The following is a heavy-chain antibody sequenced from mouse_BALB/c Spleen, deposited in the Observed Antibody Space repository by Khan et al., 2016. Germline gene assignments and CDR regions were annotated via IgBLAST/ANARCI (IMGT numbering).Heavy chain of an antibody. Sequence: EVQLQESGPGLVKPSQSLSLTCTVTGYSITSDYAWNWIRQFPGNKLEWVGYISYSGSTSYNPSLKSRISITRATSKNQFFLQLNSVTTEDTATYYCASTAYYVDYWGQGTTLTVSS. J-gene: IGHJ2*01. CDR1: GYSITSDYA. D-gene: IGHD4-1*02. CDR3: ASTAYYVDY. V-gene: IGHV3-2*02. CDR2: ISYSGST.